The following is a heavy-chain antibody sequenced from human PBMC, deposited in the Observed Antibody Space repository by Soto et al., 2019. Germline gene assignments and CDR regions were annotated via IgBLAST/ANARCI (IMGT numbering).Heavy chain of an antibody. D-gene: IGHD6-13*01. CDR3: ARNIAAAGTQY. V-gene: IGHV1-69*13. CDR1: GGTFTSYA. Sequence: SVKVSCKASGGTFTSYAISWVRQAPGQGLEWKGGIIPIFGTANYAQKFQGRVTITADESTSTDYMELSSLRSEDTAVYYCARNIAAAGTQYWGQGTLVIGSS. CDR2: IIPIFGTA. J-gene: IGHJ4*02.